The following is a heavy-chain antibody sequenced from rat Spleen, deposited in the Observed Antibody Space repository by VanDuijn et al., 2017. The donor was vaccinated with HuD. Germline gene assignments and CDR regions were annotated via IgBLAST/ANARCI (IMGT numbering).Heavy chain of an antibody. Sequence: EIQLQESGPGLVKPSQSLSLTCSVTGYTITSGYDWSWIRKFPGNKMEWMGYISYSGSTNYNPSLKSRISITRDTSKNQFFLQLNSVTTEDTATYYCARSDGTHYYLPFADWGQGTLVTVSS. CDR2: ISYSGST. CDR3: ARSDGTHYYLPFAD. D-gene: IGHD1-12*02. V-gene: IGHV3-4*01. J-gene: IGHJ3*01. CDR1: GYTITSGY.